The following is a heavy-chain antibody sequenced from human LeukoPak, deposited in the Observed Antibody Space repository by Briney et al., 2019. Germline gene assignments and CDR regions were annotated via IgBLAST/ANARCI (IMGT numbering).Heavy chain of an antibody. J-gene: IGHJ3*02. V-gene: IGHV4-39*07. CDR1: GGSISSSSYY. D-gene: IGHD3-22*01. Sequence: SETLSLTCTVSGGSISSSSYYWGWIRQPPGKGLEWIGSIYYSGSTYYNPSLKSRVTISADTSKNQFSLKVTSVTAADTAVYYCAGDYSDSSGYPRSAFDIWGQGTMVTVSS. CDR2: IYYSGST. CDR3: AGDYSDSSGYPRSAFDI.